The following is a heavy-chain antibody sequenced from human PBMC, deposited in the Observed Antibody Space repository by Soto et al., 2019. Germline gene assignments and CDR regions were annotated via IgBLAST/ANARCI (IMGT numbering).Heavy chain of an antibody. CDR3: ASSSYDYVWGSYRQLFDY. V-gene: IGHV4-31*03. Sequence: QVQLQESGPGLVKPSQTLSLTCTVSGGSISSGGYYWSWIRQHPGKGLEWIGYIYYSGSTYYNPSLKSRVTISVDTSKNQFALKLSSVTAADTAVYYCASSSYDYVWGSYRQLFDYWGQGTLVTVSS. CDR1: GGSISSGGYY. D-gene: IGHD3-16*02. J-gene: IGHJ4*02. CDR2: IYYSGST.